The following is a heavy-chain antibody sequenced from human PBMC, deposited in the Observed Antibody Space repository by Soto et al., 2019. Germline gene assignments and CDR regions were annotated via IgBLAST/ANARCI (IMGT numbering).Heavy chain of an antibody. V-gene: IGHV4-39*01. CDR2: IYYSGST. CDR1: GGSISSSSYY. D-gene: IGHD3-10*01. Sequence: PSETLSLTCTVSGGSISSSSYYWGWIRQPPGKGLEWIGSIYYSGSTYYNPSLKSRVTISVDTSKNQFSLKLSSVTAADTAVYYCASLTPYYYGSGSYYRRYDYWGQGTLVTVSS. J-gene: IGHJ4*02. CDR3: ASLTPYYYGSGSYYRRYDY.